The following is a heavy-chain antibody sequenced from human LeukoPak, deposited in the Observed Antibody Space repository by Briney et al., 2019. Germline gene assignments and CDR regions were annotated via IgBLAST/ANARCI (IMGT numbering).Heavy chain of an antibody. CDR1: GGSISSYY. CDR3: ASNLSTTPYYYYYYMDV. V-gene: IGHV4-59*01. D-gene: IGHD1-26*01. J-gene: IGHJ6*03. Sequence: PSETLSLTCTVSGGSISSYYWSWIRQPPGKGLEWIGYIYYSGSTNYNPSLKSRVTISVDTSKNQFSLKLSSVTAADTAVYYCASNLSTTPYYYYYYMDVWGKGTTVTVSS. CDR2: IYYSGST.